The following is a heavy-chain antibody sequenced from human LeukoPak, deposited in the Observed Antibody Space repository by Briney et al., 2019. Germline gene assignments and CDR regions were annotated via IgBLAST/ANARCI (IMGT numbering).Heavy chain of an antibody. V-gene: IGHV3-7*01. Sequence: GGSLRLSCAASGFTFSNYWMSWVRQAPGRGLEWVANLKQDGSQTYYVDSVKGRFTISRDNAKNSLYLQMNSLRAEDTAVYYCAREYDFWSGLSPPDYWGQGTLVTVSS. CDR3: AREYDFWSGLSPPDY. J-gene: IGHJ4*02. CDR2: LKQDGSQT. CDR1: GFTFSNYW. D-gene: IGHD3-3*01.